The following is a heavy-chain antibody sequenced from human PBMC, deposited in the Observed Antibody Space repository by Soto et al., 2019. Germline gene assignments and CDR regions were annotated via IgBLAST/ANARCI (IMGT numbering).Heavy chain of an antibody. Sequence: SETMSLTCTVSGGSISSSIYYWGWIRQPPGKGLEWIGSIYYSGSTYYNPSLKSRVTISVDTSKNQFSLKLSSVTAADTAVYYCASRQDDNCSSTSCYFFYYYGMGVWGQGTTVTVSS. D-gene: IGHD2-2*01. J-gene: IGHJ6*02. V-gene: IGHV4-39*01. CDR2: IYYSGST. CDR1: GGSISSSIYY. CDR3: ASRQDDNCSSTSCYFFYYYGMGV.